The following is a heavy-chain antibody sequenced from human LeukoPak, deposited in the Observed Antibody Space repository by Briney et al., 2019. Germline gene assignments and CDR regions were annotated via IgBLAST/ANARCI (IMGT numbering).Heavy chain of an antibody. CDR3: ARGRKPLTYYYDSSGYHFDY. CDR1: GGSFSGYY. CDR2: INHSGST. Sequence: SETLSLTCAVYGGSFSGYYWRWIRQPPGKGLEWIGEINHSGSTNYNPSLKSRVTISVDTSKNQFSLKLSSVTAADTAVYYCARGRKPLTYYYDSSGYHFDYWGQGTLVTVSS. J-gene: IGHJ4*02. V-gene: IGHV4-34*01. D-gene: IGHD3-22*01.